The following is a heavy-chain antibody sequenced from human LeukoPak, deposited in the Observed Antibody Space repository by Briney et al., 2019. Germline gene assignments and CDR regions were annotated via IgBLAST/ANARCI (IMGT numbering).Heavy chain of an antibody. D-gene: IGHD4-11*01. CDR2: ISSSSYI. Sequence: GGSLRLSCAASGFTFSSYSMNWVRQAPGKGLEWVSSISSSSYIYYADSVKGRFTISRDNAKNSLYLQMNSLRAEDTAVYYCARDWYYSNLPNWFDPWGQGTLVTVSS. CDR3: ARDWYYSNLPNWFDP. J-gene: IGHJ5*02. V-gene: IGHV3-21*01. CDR1: GFTFSSYS.